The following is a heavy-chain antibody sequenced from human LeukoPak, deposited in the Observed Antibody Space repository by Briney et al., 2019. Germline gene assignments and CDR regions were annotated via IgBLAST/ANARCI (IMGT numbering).Heavy chain of an antibody. V-gene: IGHV4-38-2*02. CDR1: GYSISSDYY. J-gene: IGHJ4*02. Sequence: ASETLSLTCTVSGYSISSDYYWGWIRQPPGEGLGWIGSLYHSGSTYYNPSLKSRVSMSVDTSKNQFSLKLTAVTAADTAVYYCVKDGRASSTSSDFWGQGTLVTVSS. CDR2: LYHSGST. CDR3: VKDGRASSTSSDF. D-gene: IGHD1-26*01.